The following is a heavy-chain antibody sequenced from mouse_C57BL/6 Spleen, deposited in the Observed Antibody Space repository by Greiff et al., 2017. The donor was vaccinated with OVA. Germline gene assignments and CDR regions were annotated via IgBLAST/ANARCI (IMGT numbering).Heavy chain of an antibody. CDR2: IDPSDSYT. CDR3: ARGDGNAFAY. Sequence: QVQLQQPGAELVMPGASVKLSCKASGYTFTSYWMHWVKQRPGQGLEWIGEIDPSDSYTNYNQKFKGKSTLTVDKSSSTAYMQLSSLTSEDSAVYYCARGDGNAFAYWGQGTLVTVSA. D-gene: IGHD2-1*01. J-gene: IGHJ3*01. V-gene: IGHV1-69*01. CDR1: GYTFTSYW.